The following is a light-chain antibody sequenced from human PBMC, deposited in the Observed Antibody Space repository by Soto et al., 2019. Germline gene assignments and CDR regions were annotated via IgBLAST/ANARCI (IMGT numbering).Light chain of an antibody. V-gene: IGKV3-15*01. Sequence: EIVMTQSPATLSVSPGERATLSCRASQSVSSNFACYQQKPGQAPRLLIYGASTRATGIPARFSGSGSGTEFTLTISSLQSEDFAVYYCQQYNNWPLYTFGQGTKLEIK. CDR1: QSVSSN. CDR2: GAS. J-gene: IGKJ2*01. CDR3: QQYNNWPLYT.